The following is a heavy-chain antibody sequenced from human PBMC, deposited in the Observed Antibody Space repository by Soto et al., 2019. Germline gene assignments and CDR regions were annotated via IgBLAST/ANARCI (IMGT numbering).Heavy chain of an antibody. V-gene: IGHV1-8*01. J-gene: IGHJ4*02. CDR2: MNPNSGNT. CDR3: ARVYCSGGSCYSFPQY. Sequence: QVQLVQSGAEVKKPGASVKVSCKASGYTFTSYDINWVRQATGQGLEWMGWMNPNSGNTGYAQKFQGRVTMTRNTSISTAYMELSSLRSEDTAVYYCARVYCSGGSCYSFPQYWGQGTLVTVSS. D-gene: IGHD2-15*01. CDR1: GYTFTSYD.